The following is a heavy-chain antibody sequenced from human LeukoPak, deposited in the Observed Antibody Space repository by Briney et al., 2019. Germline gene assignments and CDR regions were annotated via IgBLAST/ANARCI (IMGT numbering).Heavy chain of an antibody. V-gene: IGHV1-69*13. Sequence: EASVKVSCKASGGTFSSYAISWVRQAPGQGLEWMGGIIPIFGTANYAQKFQGRVTITADESTSTAYMELSSLRSEDTAVYYCARVGTGGWYFDYWGQGTLVTVSS. CDR3: ARVGTGGWYFDY. CDR2: IIPIFGTA. J-gene: IGHJ4*02. CDR1: GGTFSSYA. D-gene: IGHD6-19*01.